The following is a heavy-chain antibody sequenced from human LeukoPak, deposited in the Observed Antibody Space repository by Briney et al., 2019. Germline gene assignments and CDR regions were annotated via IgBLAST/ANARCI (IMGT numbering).Heavy chain of an antibody. CDR3: AKSASGDYDFWSGYFRAIDY. D-gene: IGHD3-3*01. V-gene: IGHV3-9*01. J-gene: IGHJ4*02. CDR1: GFTFSSYA. Sequence: GGSLRLSCAASGFTFSSYAMHWVRQAPGKGLEWVSGISWNSGSIGYADSVKGRFTISRDNAKNSLYLQMNSLRAEDTALYYCAKSASGDYDFWSGYFRAIDYWGQGTLVTVSS. CDR2: ISWNSGSI.